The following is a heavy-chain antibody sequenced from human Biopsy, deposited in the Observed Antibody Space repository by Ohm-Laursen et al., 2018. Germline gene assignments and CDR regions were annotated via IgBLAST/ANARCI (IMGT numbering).Heavy chain of an antibody. J-gene: IGHJ4*02. V-gene: IGHV4-59*01. D-gene: IGHD3-3*01. Sequence: SDNLSLTCTVSGGSISDDYWNWIRQPPGKGLQVIGYISSGGRAKYNPSLKSRLTISLDTSKNQLSLRLSSVTAADSAIYYCARERQFRFLEGAFDYWGQGILVTVSS. CDR2: ISSGGRA. CDR1: GGSISDDY. CDR3: ARERQFRFLEGAFDY.